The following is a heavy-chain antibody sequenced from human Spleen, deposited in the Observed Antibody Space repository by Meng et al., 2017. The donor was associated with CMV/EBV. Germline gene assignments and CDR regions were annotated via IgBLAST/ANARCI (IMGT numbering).Heavy chain of an antibody. V-gene: IGHV3-11*01. CDR1: GFTFSDYY. J-gene: IGHJ4*02. Sequence: LSCAASGFTFSDYYMSWIRQAPGKGLEWVSYISSSGSTIYYADSVKGRFTISRDNAKNSLYLQMNSLRAEDTAVYYCARDEWELPFDYWGQGTLVTVSS. CDR2: ISSSGSTI. D-gene: IGHD1-26*01. CDR3: ARDEWELPFDY.